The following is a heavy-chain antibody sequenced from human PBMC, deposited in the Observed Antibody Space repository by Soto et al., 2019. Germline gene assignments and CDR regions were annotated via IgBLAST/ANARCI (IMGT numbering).Heavy chain of an antibody. CDR3: AHVLVVVANYGMDV. D-gene: IGHD2-15*01. CDR1: GFSLSTGGVS. CDR2: IYWDDDK. Sequence: QITLRESGPTLVKPTQTLTLTCTFYGFSLSTGGVSVGGIRQPPGKALEWLALIYWDDDKRYSLSQTSRLTITKDTSKNQVVLTMTNMDPVDTATYYCAHVLVVVANYGMDVWGQGTTVTVSS. V-gene: IGHV2-5*02. J-gene: IGHJ6*02.